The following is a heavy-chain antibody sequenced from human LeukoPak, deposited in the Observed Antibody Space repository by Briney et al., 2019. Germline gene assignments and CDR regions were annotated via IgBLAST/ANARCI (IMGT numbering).Heavy chain of an antibody. CDR3: ARSSIGRVRGVSYYYMDV. V-gene: IGHV4-4*07. D-gene: IGHD3-10*01. CDR2: IYTSGST. Sequence: SETLSLTCTVSGGSISSYYWSWIRQPAGKGLEWIGRIYTSGSTNYNPSLKSRVTMSVDTSKNQFSLKLSSVTAADTAVYYCARSSIGRVRGVSYYYMDVWGKGTTVTISS. CDR1: GGSISSYY. J-gene: IGHJ6*03.